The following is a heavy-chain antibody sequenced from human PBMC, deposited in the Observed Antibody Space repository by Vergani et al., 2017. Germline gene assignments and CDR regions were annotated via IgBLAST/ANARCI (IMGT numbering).Heavy chain of an antibody. CDR3: ARNYYDFWSGYYKCYFDY. J-gene: IGHJ4*02. V-gene: IGHV2-26*01. CDR2: IFSNDEK. CDR1: GFSLSNARMG. Sequence: QVTLKESGPVLVKPTETLTLTCTVSGFSLSNARMGVSWIRQPPGKALEWLAQIFSNDEKSYSTSLKSRLTISKDTSKSQVVLTMTNMDPVDTATYYCARNYYDFWSGYYKCYFDYWGQGTLVTVSS. D-gene: IGHD3-3*01.